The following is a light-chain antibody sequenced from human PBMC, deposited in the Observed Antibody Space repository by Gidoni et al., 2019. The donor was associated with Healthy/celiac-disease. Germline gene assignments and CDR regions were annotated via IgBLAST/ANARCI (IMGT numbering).Light chain of an antibody. CDR2: AAS. J-gene: IGKJ2*01. Sequence: DIQMTQSPSSLSASVGDRVTITCRPSQSISSYLNWYQQKPGKAPKLLIYAASSLQSGVPSRFSGSGSGTDFTLTSSSLQPEDFATYYCQQSYSTPYTFGQGTKLEIK. V-gene: IGKV1-39*01. CDR1: QSISSY. CDR3: QQSYSTPYT.